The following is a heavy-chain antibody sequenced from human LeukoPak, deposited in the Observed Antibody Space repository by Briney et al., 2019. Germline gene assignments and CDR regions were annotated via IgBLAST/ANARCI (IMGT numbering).Heavy chain of an antibody. Sequence: SETLSLTCTVSGGSISSYYWSWIRQPPGKGLEWIGYIYYSGSTNYNPSLKSRVTISVDTSKNQFSLKLSSVTAADTAVYYCARVAVTTFWYFDLWGRGTLVTVSS. CDR2: IYYSGST. J-gene: IGHJ2*01. D-gene: IGHD4-17*01. V-gene: IGHV4-59*01. CDR1: GGSISSYY. CDR3: ARVAVTTFWYFDL.